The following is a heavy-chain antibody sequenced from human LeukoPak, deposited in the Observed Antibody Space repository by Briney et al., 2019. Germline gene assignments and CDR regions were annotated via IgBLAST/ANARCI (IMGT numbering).Heavy chain of an antibody. Sequence: GGSLRLSCAASGYTFSNYWMHWVPQAPGKRLVWVSRINSDGINTSYADSVKGRFTISRDNSKNTLYLQMNSLRAQDTAVYYCATDQVLYNGWGEGTLVTVSS. J-gene: IGHJ4*02. V-gene: IGHV3-74*01. D-gene: IGHD1-26*01. CDR2: INSDGINT. CDR1: GYTFSNYW. CDR3: ATDQVLYNG.